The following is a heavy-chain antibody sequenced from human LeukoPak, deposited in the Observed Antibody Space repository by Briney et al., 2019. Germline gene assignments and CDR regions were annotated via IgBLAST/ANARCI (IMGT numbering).Heavy chain of an antibody. CDR1: GFTFSSYE. D-gene: IGHD2-15*01. Sequence: GVSLRLSCAASGFTFSSYEMNWVRQAPGRGLEWVSYISSSGSTIHYADSVKGRLTISRDNAKNSLYLQMTSLRAEDTAVYYCARLGYCSGGSCYFLGLTDWGQGTLVTVSS. J-gene: IGHJ4*02. V-gene: IGHV3-48*03. CDR2: ISSSGSTI. CDR3: ARLGYCSGGSCYFLGLTD.